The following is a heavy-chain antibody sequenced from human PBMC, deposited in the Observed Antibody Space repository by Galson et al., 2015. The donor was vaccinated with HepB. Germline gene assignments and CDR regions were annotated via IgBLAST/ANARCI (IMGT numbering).Heavy chain of an antibody. CDR2: IIPIFGTA. J-gene: IGHJ6*02. D-gene: IGHD3-16*02. V-gene: IGHV1-69*13. CDR1: GGTFSSYA. CDR3: ARGGYDYVWGSYRYPHYYYGMDV. Sequence: SVKVSCKASGGTFSSYAISWVRQAPGQGLEWMGGIIPIFGTANYAQKFQGRVTITADESTSTAYMELSSLRSEDTAVYYCARGGYDYVWGSYRYPHYYYGMDVWGQGTTVTVSS.